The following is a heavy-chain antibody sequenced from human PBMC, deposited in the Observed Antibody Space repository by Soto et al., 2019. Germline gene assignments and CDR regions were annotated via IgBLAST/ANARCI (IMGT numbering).Heavy chain of an antibody. CDR3: ATSNDILTGTDEGNAFDI. J-gene: IGHJ3*02. CDR2: INPNSGGT. CDR1: GYTFTGYY. V-gene: IGHV1-2*04. Sequence: ASVKVSCKASGYTFTGYYMHWVRQAPGQGLEWMGWINPNSGGTNYAQKFQGWVTMTRDTSISTAYMELSRLRSDDTAVYYCATSNDILTGTDEGNAFDIWGQGTMVTDSS. D-gene: IGHD3-9*01.